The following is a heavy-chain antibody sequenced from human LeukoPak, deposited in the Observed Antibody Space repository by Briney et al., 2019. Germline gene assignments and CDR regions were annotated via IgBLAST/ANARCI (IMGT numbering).Heavy chain of an antibody. V-gene: IGHV4-39*01. Sequence: SETLSLTCTVSGGSISLNSYYWGWIRQPPGKGLEWIGSIYYSGSTYYNLSLKSRLTISVDTSKNQFSLKLSSVTAADTAVYYCARRTLQFYFDYWGQGTLVTVSS. J-gene: IGHJ4*02. CDR3: ARRTLQFYFDY. CDR1: GGSISLNSYY. CDR2: IYYSGST. D-gene: IGHD4-11*01.